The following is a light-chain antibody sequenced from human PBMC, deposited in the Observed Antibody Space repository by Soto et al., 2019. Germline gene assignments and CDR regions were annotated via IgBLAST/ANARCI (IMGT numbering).Light chain of an antibody. Sequence: AIRMTQSPSSFSASTGDRVTITCRASQGISSYLAWYQQKSGKAPKLLIYAASTLQSGVPSRFSGSGSGTDFTLTISCLQSEDFATYYCQQYYSYPPRTFGQGTKVDIK. CDR2: AAS. CDR3: QQYYSYPPRT. V-gene: IGKV1-8*01. CDR1: QGISSY. J-gene: IGKJ1*01.